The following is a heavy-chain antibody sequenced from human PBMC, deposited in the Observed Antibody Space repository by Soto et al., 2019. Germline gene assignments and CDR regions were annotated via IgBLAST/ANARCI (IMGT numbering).Heavy chain of an antibody. Sequence: GGSLRLSCVASGFRLSDYWMHWVRQAPGKGLVWVSRINIDTTSISYADSVKGRFTISRDNAKNTLYLQMNSLRAEDTAVYYCARIWASGAYFDHWGQGT. CDR2: INIDTTSI. CDR3: ARIWASGAYFDH. D-gene: IGHD3-10*01. CDR1: GFRLSDYW. V-gene: IGHV3-74*01. J-gene: IGHJ4*02.